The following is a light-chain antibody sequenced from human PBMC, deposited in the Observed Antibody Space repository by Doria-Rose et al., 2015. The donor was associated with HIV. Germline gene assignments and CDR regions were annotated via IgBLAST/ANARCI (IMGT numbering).Light chain of an antibody. V-gene: IGKV3-20*01. Sequence: IVLTQSPGTLSLSPGERATLSCRASQSFSSTYLAWYQQKPGQAPSLLIYDGSTRATGIPDRFSASGSGIDFTLTINRLEPEDFALYYCHQYGTSWTFGQGTKVEI. CDR2: DGS. CDR1: QSFSSTY. J-gene: IGKJ1*01. CDR3: HQYGTSWT.